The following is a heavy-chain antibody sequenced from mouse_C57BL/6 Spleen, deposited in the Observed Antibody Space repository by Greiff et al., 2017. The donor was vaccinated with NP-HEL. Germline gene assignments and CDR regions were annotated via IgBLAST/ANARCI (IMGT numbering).Heavy chain of an antibody. J-gene: IGHJ2*01. CDR1: GYTFTSYD. CDR3: ARRFDYYGSTHFDY. CDR2: IYPRDGST. Sequence: VQLQQSGPELVKPGASVKLSCKASGYTFTSYDINWVKQRPGQGLEWIGWIYPRDGSTKYNEKFKGKATLTVDTSSSTAYMELHGLTSEDSAVYFCARRFDYYGSTHFDYWGQGTTLTVSS. V-gene: IGHV1-85*01. D-gene: IGHD1-1*01.